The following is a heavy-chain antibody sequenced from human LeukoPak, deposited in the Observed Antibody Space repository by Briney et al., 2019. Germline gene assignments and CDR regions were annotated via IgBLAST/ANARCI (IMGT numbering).Heavy chain of an antibody. CDR3: ARTRTIFGGGYYYYYGMDV. Sequence: SETLSLTCTVSGGSISSYYWSWIRQPAGKGLEWIGRIYNSGSTNYNPSLKSRVTMSVDTSKNQFSLKLSSVTAADTAVYYCARTRTIFGGGYYYYYGMDVWGQGTTVTVSS. D-gene: IGHD3-3*01. J-gene: IGHJ6*02. CDR1: GGSISSYY. V-gene: IGHV4-4*07. CDR2: IYNSGST.